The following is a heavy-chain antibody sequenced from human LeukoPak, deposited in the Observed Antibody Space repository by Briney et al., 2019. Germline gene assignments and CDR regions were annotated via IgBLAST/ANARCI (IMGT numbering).Heavy chain of an antibody. CDR1: GFTFNDYA. CDR3: ARASADWYFDL. D-gene: IGHD2-2*01. V-gene: IGHV3-9*03. CDR2: ISCNSGTA. Sequence: PGGSLRLSCAASGFTFNDYAMHWVRQAPGKGLEWVSGISCNSGTASYADSVKGRFTISRDNSKKSLYLQMNSLRAEDMALYYCARASADWYFDLWGRGTLVTVSS. J-gene: IGHJ2*01.